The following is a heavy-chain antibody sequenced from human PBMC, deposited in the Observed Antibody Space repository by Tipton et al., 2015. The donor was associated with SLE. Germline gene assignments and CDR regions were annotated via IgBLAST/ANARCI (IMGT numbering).Heavy chain of an antibody. V-gene: IGHV3-66*02. Sequence: SLRLSCAASGFTFSSYAMSWVRQAPGKGLEWVSVIYTDGSTHSADSVKGRFTISRDISKNTLYLQMSSLRPDDTAVYFCARDTYELWSGDNWYFDLWGRGTLVTVSS. D-gene: IGHD3-3*01. CDR1: GFTFSSYA. CDR3: ARDTYELWSGDNWYFDL. J-gene: IGHJ2*01. CDR2: IYTDGST.